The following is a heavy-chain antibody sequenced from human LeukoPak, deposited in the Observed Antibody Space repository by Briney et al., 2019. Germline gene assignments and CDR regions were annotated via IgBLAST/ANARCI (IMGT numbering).Heavy chain of an antibody. J-gene: IGHJ4*02. D-gene: IGHD3-22*01. V-gene: IGHV4-61*02. CDR2: IYTSGST. CDR3: AREVKGYYDSSGSENFDY. Sequence: SETLSLTCTVSGGSISSGSYYWSWIRQPAGKGLEWIGRIYTSGSTNYNPSLKSRVTISVDTSKNQFSLKLSSVTAADTAVYYCAREVKGYYDSSGSENFDYWGQGTLATVSS. CDR1: GGSISSGSYY.